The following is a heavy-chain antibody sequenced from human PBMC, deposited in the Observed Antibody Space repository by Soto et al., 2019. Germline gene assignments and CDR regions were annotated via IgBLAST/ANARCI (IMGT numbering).Heavy chain of an antibody. CDR3: ARDQQMGSLAP. CDR2: VYYTGTT. J-gene: IGHJ5*02. CDR1: GGSISSYY. V-gene: IGHV4-59*01. D-gene: IGHD6-13*01. Sequence: SETLSLTCTVSGGSISSYYWSWIRQPPGKALEWIGYVYYTGTTNYNPSLKSRVTISLDTSKNQFSLKLSSVTPADTAVYYCARDQQMGSLAPWGHGPLVTVS.